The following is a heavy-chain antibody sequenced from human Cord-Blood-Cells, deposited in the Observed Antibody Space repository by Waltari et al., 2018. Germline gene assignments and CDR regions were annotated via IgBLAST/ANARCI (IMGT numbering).Heavy chain of an antibody. CDR2: ISSSSSYI. CDR3: ARDRYSGSYYAFDI. V-gene: IGHV3-21*01. D-gene: IGHD1-26*01. CDR1: GFTLSSYS. J-gene: IGHJ3*02. Sequence: EVQLVESGGGLVKPGGSLRLSCAASGFTLSSYSMNWVRRAPGKGLEWVSSISSSSSYIYYADSVKGRFTISRDNAKNSLYLQMNSLRAEDTAVYYCARDRYSGSYYAFDIWGQGTMVTVSS.